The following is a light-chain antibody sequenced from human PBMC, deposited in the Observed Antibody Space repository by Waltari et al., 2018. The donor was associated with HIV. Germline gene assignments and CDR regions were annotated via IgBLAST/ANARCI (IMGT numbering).Light chain of an antibody. CDR1: QRIGSDY. Sequence: VLTQSPGTLSLSLGERATLYCGASQRIGSDYLAWYQQKPGQAPILLIYGASSRATGIPDRFSGSGSGTDCTLTISRLEPEDFAVYYCQQYGGSPWTFGQGTKVEIK. V-gene: IGKV3-20*01. CDR3: QQYGGSPWT. J-gene: IGKJ1*01. CDR2: GAS.